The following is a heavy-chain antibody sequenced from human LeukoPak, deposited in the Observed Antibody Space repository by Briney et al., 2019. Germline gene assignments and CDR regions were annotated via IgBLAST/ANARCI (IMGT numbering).Heavy chain of an antibody. CDR2: ISAYNGNT. D-gene: IGHD6-13*01. V-gene: IGHV1-18*01. J-gene: IGHJ4*02. Sequence: ASVKVSCKASGYTFTSYGISWVRQAPGQGLEWMGWISAYNGNTNYARKLQGRVTMTTDTSTSTAYMELRSLRSDDTAVYYCATIAAAGIFDYWGQGTLVTVSS. CDR1: GYTFTSYG. CDR3: ATIAAAGIFDY.